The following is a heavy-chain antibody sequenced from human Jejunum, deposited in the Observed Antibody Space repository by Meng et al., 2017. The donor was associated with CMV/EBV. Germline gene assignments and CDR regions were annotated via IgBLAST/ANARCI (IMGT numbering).Heavy chain of an antibody. CDR2: ISTHSTYI. CDR1: FTSYT. D-gene: IGHD2-2*01. Sequence: FTSYTMRWVRQVPGKGLEWVSSISTHSTYISDADSVKGRFTISRDNAKNSLYLQVDSLRAEDTAVYYCASGFCGSTTCYREFDYWGQGTLVTVSS. CDR3: ASGFCGSTTCYREFDY. V-gene: IGHV3-21*01. J-gene: IGHJ4*02.